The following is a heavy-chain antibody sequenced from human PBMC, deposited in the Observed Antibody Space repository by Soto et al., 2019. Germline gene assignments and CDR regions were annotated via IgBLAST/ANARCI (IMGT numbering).Heavy chain of an antibody. J-gene: IGHJ3*02. V-gene: IGHV4-31*03. CDR2: IYYSGST. CDR1: GGSISSGGYY. CDR3: AAAYCSGGSCPHPSYGMSAFDI. Sequence: SETLSLTCTVSGGSISSGGYYWSWIRQHPGKGLEWIGYIYYSGSTYYNPSLKSRVTISVDTSKNQFSLKLSSVTAADTAVYYCAAAYCSGGSCPHPSYGMSAFDIWGQGTMVTVSS. D-gene: IGHD2-15*01.